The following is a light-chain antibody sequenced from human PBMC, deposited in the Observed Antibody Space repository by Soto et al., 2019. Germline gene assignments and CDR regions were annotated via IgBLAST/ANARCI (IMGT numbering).Light chain of an antibody. CDR1: HSVDGE. CDR3: QQYHKWPPIT. V-gene: IGKV3-15*01. CDR2: GAS. J-gene: IGKJ5*01. Sequence: EVVMTQSPGTLSVSLGESATLSCRARHSVDGELAWYQQKPGQAPRLLIYGASTRATGVTARFRGGGSGTEFTLTISSLQSEDYAVYYCQQYHKWPPITFGQGTRLEIK.